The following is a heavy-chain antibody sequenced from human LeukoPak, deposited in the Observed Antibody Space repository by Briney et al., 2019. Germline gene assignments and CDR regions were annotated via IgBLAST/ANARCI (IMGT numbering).Heavy chain of an antibody. V-gene: IGHV3-30*02. CDR1: GFTFSIYG. Sequence: PGGSLRLSCAASGFTFSIYGMNWVRQAPGKGLEWVALIRLDGDKVSYADSVKGQFTISRDNSKNTLYLQMNSLRSEDTAVYYCAKLSTGYDSDFDNWGQGRLVVVSS. CDR2: IRLDGDKV. CDR3: AKLSTGYDSDFDN. J-gene: IGHJ4*02. D-gene: IGHD2-8*02.